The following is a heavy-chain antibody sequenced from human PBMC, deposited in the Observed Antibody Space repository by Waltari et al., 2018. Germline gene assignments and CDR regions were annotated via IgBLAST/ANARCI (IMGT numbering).Heavy chain of an antibody. CDR1: GYTFTSYD. CDR3: ARGEYYYDSRSDY. V-gene: IGHV1-8*01. J-gene: IGHJ4*02. D-gene: IGHD3-22*01. CDR2: MNPNRCNT. Sequence: QVQLVQSGAEVKKPGASVKVSCKASGYTFTSYDINWVRQATGQGLEWMGWMNPNRCNTGYAQKFQGRVTITRNTAISTAYMELSSLKSEDTAVYYCARGEYYYDSRSDYWGQGTLVTVSS.